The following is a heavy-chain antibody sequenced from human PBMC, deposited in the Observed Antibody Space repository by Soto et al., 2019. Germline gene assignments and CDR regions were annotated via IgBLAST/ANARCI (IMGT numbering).Heavy chain of an antibody. CDR2: IYYSGST. V-gene: IGHV4-39*01. J-gene: IGHJ6*02. CDR3: ARPSPSYYYGMDV. CDR1: GGSISSSSYY. Sequence: ASETLSLTCTVSGGSISSSSYYWGWIRQPPGKGLEWIGSIYYSGSTYYNPSLKSRVTISVDTSKNQFSLKLSSVTAADTAVYYCARPSPSYYYGMDVWGQGTTVTVSS.